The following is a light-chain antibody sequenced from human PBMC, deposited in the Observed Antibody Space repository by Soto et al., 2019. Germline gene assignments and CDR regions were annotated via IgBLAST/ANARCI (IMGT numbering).Light chain of an antibody. V-gene: IGKV1-5*01. CDR2: DAS. CDR1: QSISSW. Sequence: DIQMTQSPCTLSASVGDRVTITCRASQSISSWLAWYQQKPGKAPKLLIYDASSLESGVPSRFSGSGSGTEFTLTINSLQSEDFAVYYCQQYNNWPITFGQGTRLEI. CDR3: QQYNNWPIT. J-gene: IGKJ5*01.